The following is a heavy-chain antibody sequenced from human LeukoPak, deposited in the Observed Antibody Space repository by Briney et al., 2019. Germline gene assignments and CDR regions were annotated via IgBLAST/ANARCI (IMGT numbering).Heavy chain of an antibody. Sequence: AGSLRLSCVASGFTFSRYTINWIRQAPGRGLEWVSAISGGDTRYYADSVWGRFTVTRDNAKNIVYLQMGNLRPEDTAIYFCAKNRETDNVWTFDVWGRGTMVTVSS. CDR2: ISGGDTR. CDR1: GFTFSRYT. D-gene: IGHD3-16*01. J-gene: IGHJ3*01. V-gene: IGHV3-23*01. CDR3: AKNRETDNVWTFDV.